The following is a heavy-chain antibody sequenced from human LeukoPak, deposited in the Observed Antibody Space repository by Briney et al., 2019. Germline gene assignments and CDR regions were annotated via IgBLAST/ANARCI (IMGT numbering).Heavy chain of an antibody. CDR2: IYYSGST. CDR3: ARDPTRSDAFDI. CDR1: GGSFSGYY. J-gene: IGHJ3*02. D-gene: IGHD3-10*01. V-gene: IGHV4-31*11. Sequence: SETLSLTCAVYGGSFSGYYWSWIRQHPGKGLEWIGYIYYSGSTYYNPSLKSRVTISVDTSKNQFSLKLSSVTAADTAVYYCARDPTRSDAFDIWGQGTMVTVSS.